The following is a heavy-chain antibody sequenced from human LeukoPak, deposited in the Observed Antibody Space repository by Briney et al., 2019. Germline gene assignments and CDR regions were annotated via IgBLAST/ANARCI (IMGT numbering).Heavy chain of an antibody. J-gene: IGHJ4*02. Sequence: GASVNVSCKASGYTFTSYGISWVRQAPGQGLEWMGWISAYNGNTNYAQKLQGRVTMTTDTSTSTAYMELRSLRSDDTAVYYCARADYYGSGSYYGYDYWGQGTLVTVSS. CDR3: ARADYYGSGSYYGYDY. V-gene: IGHV1-18*01. D-gene: IGHD3-10*01. CDR2: ISAYNGNT. CDR1: GYTFTSYG.